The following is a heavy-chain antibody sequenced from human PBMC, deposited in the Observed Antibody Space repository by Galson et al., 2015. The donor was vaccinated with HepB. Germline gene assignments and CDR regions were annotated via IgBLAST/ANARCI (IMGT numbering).Heavy chain of an antibody. V-gene: IGHV1-18*01. J-gene: IGHJ6*02. CDR2: ISAYNGKT. D-gene: IGHD1-14*01. CDR3: ARDPPRYNRVHYYNYCMDV. CDR1: GYTFTNYG. Sequence: SVKVSCKASGYTFTNYGISWVRQAPGQGLEWMGWISAYNGKTLYAQKVQGRVSMTTDTTTTTAYMELKSLRSDDTAVYYCARDPPRYNRVHYYNYCMDVWGQGTTVTVSS.